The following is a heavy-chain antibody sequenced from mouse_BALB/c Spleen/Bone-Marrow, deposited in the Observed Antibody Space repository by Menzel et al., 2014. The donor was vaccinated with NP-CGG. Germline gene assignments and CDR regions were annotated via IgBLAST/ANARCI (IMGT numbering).Heavy chain of an antibody. D-gene: IGHD2-2*01. V-gene: IGHV1-54*01. CDR1: GYAFTNYL. CDR2: INPGSGSS. J-gene: IGHJ3*01. CDR3: ARSRGYDVGPFAF. Sequence: QVQLQQSGAELVRPGTSVEVSCKASGYAFTNYLIEWVKQRPGQGLEWIGVINPGSGSSNYNENFKGKATLTADRSSSTAYMLLSSLTSDDSAVYFCARSRGYDVGPFAFWGQGTLVTVSA.